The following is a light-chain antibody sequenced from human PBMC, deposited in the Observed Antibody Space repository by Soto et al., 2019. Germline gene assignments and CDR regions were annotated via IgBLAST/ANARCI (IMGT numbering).Light chain of an antibody. CDR1: QRIGKQ. V-gene: IGKV1-39*01. CDR3: EHGYTSAIT. CDR2: AAS. Sequence: EIQITQSPSYPSASVAYRVTITCRASQRIGKQFNWYQQKPGEAPKLLIYAASNLQSGVRSCFSGSGTGTDFNITVNSLQPQAFATYFCEHGYTSAITFGQGTRLEMK. J-gene: IGKJ5*01.